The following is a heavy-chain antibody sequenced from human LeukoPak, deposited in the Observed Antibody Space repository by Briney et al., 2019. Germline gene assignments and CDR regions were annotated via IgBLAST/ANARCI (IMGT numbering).Heavy chain of an antibody. V-gene: IGHV1-8*01. D-gene: IGHD5-12*01. J-gene: IGHJ4*02. CDR1: GYIFTNYD. CDR3: ARFVRQQLPTRDY. CDR2: MNPENSGT. Sequence: ASVKVSCKPSGYIFTNYDINWVRQAPGHGLEWMGWMNPENSGTQPAQKFQGRLIMTMDASAGTAYMELSSLTSDDTAVYYCARFVRQQLPTRDYWGQGTLVTVSS.